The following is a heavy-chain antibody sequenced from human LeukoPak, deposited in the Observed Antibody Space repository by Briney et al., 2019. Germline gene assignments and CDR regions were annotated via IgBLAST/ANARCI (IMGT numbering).Heavy chain of an antibody. V-gene: IGHV3-30*02. D-gene: IGHD3-9*01. CDR3: AKFGLYDILTGYFDY. Sequence: PGGSLRLSCAASGFTFSSYGMHWVRQAPGKGLEWVAFIRYDGSNKYYADSVKGRFTISRDNSKNTLYLQMNSLRAEDTAVYYCAKFGLYDILTGYFDYWGQGTLVTVSS. J-gene: IGHJ4*02. CDR2: IRYDGSNK. CDR1: GFTFSSYG.